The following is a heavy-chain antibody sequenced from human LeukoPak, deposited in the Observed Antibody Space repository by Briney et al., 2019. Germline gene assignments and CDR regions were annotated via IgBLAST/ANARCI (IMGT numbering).Heavy chain of an antibody. Sequence: PSQTLSLTCTVSGGSISSGGYYWSWIRQHPGKGLEWIGYIYYSGRTYYNPSLKSRVTISVDTSKNQFSLKLSSVTAADTAVYYCASSDYGDYGAFDIWGQGTMVTVSS. D-gene: IGHD4-17*01. CDR3: ASSDYGDYGAFDI. CDR1: GGSISSGGYY. CDR2: IYYSGRT. V-gene: IGHV4-31*03. J-gene: IGHJ3*02.